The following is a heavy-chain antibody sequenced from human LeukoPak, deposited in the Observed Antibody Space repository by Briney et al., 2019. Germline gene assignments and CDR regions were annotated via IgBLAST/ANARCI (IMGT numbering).Heavy chain of an antibody. J-gene: IGHJ6*03. V-gene: IGHV3-30*02. CDR1: GFIFSTYG. Sequence: GGSLRLSCAASGFIFSTYGMHWVRQAPGKGLEWVALIRYDGTSRYYADSVKGRFTISRDNSENTLYLQMNSLRAEDTAVYYCAKDGEQWLARVGYYYYMDVWGKGTTVTISS. CDR2: IRYDGTSR. CDR3: AKDGEQWLARVGYYYYMDV. D-gene: IGHD6-19*01.